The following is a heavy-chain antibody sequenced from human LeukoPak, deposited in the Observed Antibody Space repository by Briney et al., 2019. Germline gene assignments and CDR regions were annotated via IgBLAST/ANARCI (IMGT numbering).Heavy chain of an antibody. V-gene: IGHV3-30*19. CDR3: AREGGGSMYYFDY. CDR1: GFTFSSYG. J-gene: IGHJ4*02. Sequence: GGSLRLSCAASGFTFSSYGMHWVRQAPGKGLEWVAVISYDGSNKYYADSVKGRFTISRDNSKNTLYLQMNSLRAEDTAVYYCAREGGGSMYYFDYWGQGTLVTVSS. D-gene: IGHD1-26*01. CDR2: ISYDGSNK.